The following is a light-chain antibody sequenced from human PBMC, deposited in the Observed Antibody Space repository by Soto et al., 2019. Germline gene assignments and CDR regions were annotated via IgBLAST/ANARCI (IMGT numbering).Light chain of an antibody. J-gene: IGKJ3*01. V-gene: IGKV1-39*01. CDR3: QQSYSTLT. CDR1: QSISSY. Sequence: DIQMTQSPSSLSASVGDRVTITCRASQSISSYLNWYQQKPGKAPNLLIYAASSLQSGVPSRFSGSGSGTDFTLTIRSLQPEDFATYYCQQSYSTLTCGPGTKVDIK. CDR2: AAS.